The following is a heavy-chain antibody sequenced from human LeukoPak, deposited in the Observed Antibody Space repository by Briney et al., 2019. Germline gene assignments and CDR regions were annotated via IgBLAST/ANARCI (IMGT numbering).Heavy chain of an antibody. CDR1: GYTFTGYG. CDR2: ISAYNGNT. V-gene: IGHV1-18*01. Sequence: ASVTVSCKASGYTFTGYGISWVRQAPGHGLEWMGWISAYNGNTNYAQKLQGRVTMTTDTSTSTAYMELRSLRSDDTAVYYCARLRVGYYYYMDVWGKGTTVTISS. D-gene: IGHD3-16*01. J-gene: IGHJ6*03. CDR3: ARLRVGYYYYMDV.